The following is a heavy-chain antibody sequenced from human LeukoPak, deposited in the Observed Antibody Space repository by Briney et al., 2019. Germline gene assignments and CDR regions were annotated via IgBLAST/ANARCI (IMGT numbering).Heavy chain of an antibody. Sequence: SETLSLTCAVYGGSFSNYYWSWIRQPPGRGLEWIGEINDSGRTNYNPSLMSRVTVSVDTSKNQFSLRLTSVTATDTAVYYCAGRWNYGRDYYIDVWGNGATVSVSS. CDR1: GGSFSNYY. CDR2: INDSGRT. CDR3: AGRWNYGRDYYIDV. J-gene: IGHJ6*03. V-gene: IGHV4-34*01. D-gene: IGHD1-7*01.